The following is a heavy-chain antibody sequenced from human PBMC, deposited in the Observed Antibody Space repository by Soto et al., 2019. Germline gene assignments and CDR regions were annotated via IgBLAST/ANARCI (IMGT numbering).Heavy chain of an antibody. CDR2: ILPIFGTA. CDR3: ARGREFGGNSEAFEV. D-gene: IGHD2-15*01. CDR1: GGSFRREA. V-gene: IGHV1-69*12. J-gene: IGHJ3*01. Sequence: QVQLVQSGAEVKKPGSSVKVSCKASGGSFRREAINWVRQAPGQGPEWMGGILPIFGTADYAQKFQGRVTSTADVSTTTTYMELSSLRFEDTAVYYCARGREFGGNSEAFEVWGQGTMVIVSS.